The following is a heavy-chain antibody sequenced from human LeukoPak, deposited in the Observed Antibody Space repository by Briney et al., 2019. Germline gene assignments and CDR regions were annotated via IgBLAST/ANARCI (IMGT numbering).Heavy chain of an antibody. Sequence: ASVKVSCKASGYTFSSYDVNWVRQATGQGLEWMGWMNPSSGNTGYAQKFQGRVTIIRNTSISTAYMGLSSLRSEDTAVYYCARAAGGTRNYYMDVWAKGTTVTVSS. CDR3: ARAAGGTRNYYMDV. CDR2: MNPSSGNT. J-gene: IGHJ6*03. V-gene: IGHV1-8*01. CDR1: GYTFSSYD. D-gene: IGHD3-16*01.